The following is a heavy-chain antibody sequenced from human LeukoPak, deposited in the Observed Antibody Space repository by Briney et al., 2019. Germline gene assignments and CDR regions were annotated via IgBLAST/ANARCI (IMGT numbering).Heavy chain of an antibody. Sequence: GSLRLSCAASGFTFDDYAMHWVRQAPGKGLEWVSVIYSGGNTFYADSVKGRFTISRDNSKNTLYLQMNSLRAEDTAVYYCASHNWFDPWGQGTLVTVSS. V-gene: IGHV3-66*04. J-gene: IGHJ5*02. CDR2: IYSGGNT. CDR1: GFTFDDYA. CDR3: ASHNWFDP.